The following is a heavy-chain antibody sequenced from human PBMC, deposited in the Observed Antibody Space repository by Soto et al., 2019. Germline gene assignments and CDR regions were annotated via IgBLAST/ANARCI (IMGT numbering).Heavy chain of an antibody. CDR3: ARHYYGSGSYYNGYYYGMDV. Sequence: SVKVSCKASGGTFSSYAISWVRQAPGQGLEWMGGIIPIFGTANYAQKFQGRVTITADKSTSTAYMELSSLRSEDTAVYYCARHYYGSGSYYNGYYYGMDVWGQGTTVTVSS. CDR1: GGTFSSYA. J-gene: IGHJ6*02. V-gene: IGHV1-69*06. D-gene: IGHD3-10*01. CDR2: IIPIFGTA.